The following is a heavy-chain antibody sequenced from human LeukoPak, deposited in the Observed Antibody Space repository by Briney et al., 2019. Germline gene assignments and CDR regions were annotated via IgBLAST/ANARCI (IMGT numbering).Heavy chain of an antibody. J-gene: IGHJ4*02. CDR1: GFTFIDYD. V-gene: IGHV3-13*01. Sequence: PGGSLRLSCAASGFTFIDYDMHWVRQVIGKGLEWVSAIGIRGDTHYSGSVKGRFTISRENAESSLYLQMNSLRSEDTALCYCAKAPYYDILTGYDYWGQGTLVTVSS. CDR2: IGIRGDT. D-gene: IGHD3-9*01. CDR3: AKAPYYDILTGYDY.